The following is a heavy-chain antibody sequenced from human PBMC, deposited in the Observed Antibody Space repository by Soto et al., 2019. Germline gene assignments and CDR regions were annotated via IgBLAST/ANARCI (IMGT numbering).Heavy chain of an antibody. CDR2: IYHGGST. J-gene: IGHJ5*02. V-gene: IGHV4-38-2*01. D-gene: IGHD3-22*01. CDR3: ARVGPWVPYYYDSRPYTFENWFDP. Sequence: NPSETLSLTCGVSGYSISSGYYWGWLRQPPGKGLAWLGSIYHGGSTYFNPSLNSRVTLSIDMTNNHVSLILNSVTAADTAVYYCARVGPWVPYYYDSRPYTFENWFDPWGQETLVTVSS. CDR1: GYSISSGYY.